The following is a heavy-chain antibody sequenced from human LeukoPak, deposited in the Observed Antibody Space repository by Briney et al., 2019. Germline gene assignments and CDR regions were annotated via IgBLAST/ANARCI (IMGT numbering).Heavy chain of an antibody. Sequence: SETLSLTCTVSGGSFSSYYWSWIRQPPGKGLEWIWYINYSGSTNYNPSLKSRVTISVDTSKIQFSLKLSSVTAADTAVYYCAREFSDEEIYFDYWGQGTLVTVSS. CDR1: GGSFSSYY. V-gene: IGHV4-59*01. CDR3: AREFSDEEIYFDY. CDR2: INYSGST. J-gene: IGHJ4*02.